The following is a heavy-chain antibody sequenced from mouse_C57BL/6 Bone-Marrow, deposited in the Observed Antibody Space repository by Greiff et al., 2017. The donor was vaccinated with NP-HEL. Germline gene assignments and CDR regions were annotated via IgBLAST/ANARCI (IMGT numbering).Heavy chain of an antibody. D-gene: IGHD1-1*01. CDR1: GYTFTSYW. CDR3: ARDGSSYSWFAY. CDR2: IDPSDSYT. V-gene: IGHV1-50*01. J-gene: IGHJ3*01. Sequence: QVQLKQPGAELVKPGASVKLSCTASGYTFTSYWMQWVKQRPGQGLEWIGEIDPSDSYTNYNQKFKGKATLTVDTSSSTAYMQLSSLTSEDSAVYYCARDGSSYSWFAYWGQGTLVTVSA.